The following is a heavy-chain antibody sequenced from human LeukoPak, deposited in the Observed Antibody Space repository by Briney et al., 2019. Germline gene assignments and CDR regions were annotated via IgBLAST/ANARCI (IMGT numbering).Heavy chain of an antibody. CDR1: GFTFSSYW. CDR2: IKQDGSEK. D-gene: IGHD3-16*01. CDR3: AKVRPVWGGFDI. V-gene: IGHV3-7*03. J-gene: IGHJ3*02. Sequence: GGSLRLSRAASGFTFSSYWMSWVRQAPGKGLEWVANIKQDGSEKYYVDSVKGRFTISRDNAKNSLYLRMNSLRAEDTALYYCAKVRPVWGGFDIWGQGTMVTVSS.